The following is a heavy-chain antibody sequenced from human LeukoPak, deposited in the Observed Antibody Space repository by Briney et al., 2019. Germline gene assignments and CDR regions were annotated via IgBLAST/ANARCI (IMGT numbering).Heavy chain of an antibody. J-gene: IGHJ4*02. Sequence: GGSLRLSCAASGFSFRSYSMDWVRQAPGKGLEWVSSITGSSSYISYADSVKGRFTISRDNAENSLFLQMNSLRPEDTAVCFCARDRLEGGETFDSWGQGTLVTVSS. CDR1: GFSFRSYS. V-gene: IGHV3-21*01. D-gene: IGHD1-1*01. CDR3: ARDRLEGGETFDS. CDR2: ITGSSSYI.